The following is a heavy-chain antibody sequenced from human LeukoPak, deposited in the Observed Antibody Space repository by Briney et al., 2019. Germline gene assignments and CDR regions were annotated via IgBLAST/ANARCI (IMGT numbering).Heavy chain of an antibody. Sequence: SETLSLTCTVSGGSISSYYWSWIRQPPGKGLEWIGYIYYSGSTNYNPSLKSRVTISVDTSKNQFSLKLSSVTAADTAVYYCARSYPIYYYYYMDVWGKGTTVTVSS. CDR2: IYYSGST. CDR1: GGSISSYY. V-gene: IGHV4-59*01. J-gene: IGHJ6*03. CDR3: ARSYPIYYYYYMDV. D-gene: IGHD3-16*02.